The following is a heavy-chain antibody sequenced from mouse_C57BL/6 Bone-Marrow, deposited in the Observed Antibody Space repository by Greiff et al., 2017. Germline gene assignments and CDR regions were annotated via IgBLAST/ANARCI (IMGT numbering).Heavy chain of an antibody. Sequence: VQLQQSGPVLVKPGASVKMSCKASGYTFTDYYMNWVKQSHGKSLEWIGVINPYNGGTSYNQKFKGKATLTVDKSSSTAYMELNSLTSEDSAVYYCARPDYYGSSLAMEYGGQGTSVTVSA. V-gene: IGHV1-19*01. CDR3: ARPDYYGSSLAMEY. CDR1: GYTFTDYY. J-gene: IGHJ4*01. CDR2: INPYNGGT. D-gene: IGHD1-1*01.